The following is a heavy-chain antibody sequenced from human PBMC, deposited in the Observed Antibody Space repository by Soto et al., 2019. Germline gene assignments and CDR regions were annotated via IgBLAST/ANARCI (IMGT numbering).Heavy chain of an antibody. V-gene: IGHV4-4*02. Sequence: XGTLSLLFTVSGGSASSSKWWSWFRQPPGKGLEWIGEIYHSGSTNYNPSLQSRVTISVDKSENQFSLKMRSVTAADTAVYYCARSNSSSWYGGGAFDIWGQRTMVTVSS. D-gene: IGHD6-13*01. CDR2: IYHSGST. CDR3: ARSNSSSWYGGGAFDI. J-gene: IGHJ3*02. CDR1: GGSASSSKW.